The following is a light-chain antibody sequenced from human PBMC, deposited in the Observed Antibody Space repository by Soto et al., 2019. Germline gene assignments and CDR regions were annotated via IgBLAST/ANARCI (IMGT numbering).Light chain of an antibody. Sequence: EIVMTQSPATLSVSPGERATLSCRASQSVASNLAWYQQKPGQAPRLLIYGASTRATGIPARFSGSGFGTEFTLTISSLQSEDFATDYCQHYNNWPPWTFGQGTKVEIK. CDR3: QHYNNWPPWT. CDR1: QSVASN. CDR2: GAS. J-gene: IGKJ1*01. V-gene: IGKV3-15*01.